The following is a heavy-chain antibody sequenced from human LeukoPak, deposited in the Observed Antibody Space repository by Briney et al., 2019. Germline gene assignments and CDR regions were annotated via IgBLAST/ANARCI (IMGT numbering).Heavy chain of an antibody. Sequence: GGSLRLSCAASGFTFSSYGMSWVRQAPGEGLEWVSSITRGAQSTYYADSVKGRYTISRDNSKNTVYLQMNNLRAEDTAVYFCAKDLEASYSGWYFDYWGQGTLVTVSS. CDR3: AKDLEASYSGWYFDY. CDR1: GFTFSSYG. V-gene: IGHV3-23*01. D-gene: IGHD6-19*01. J-gene: IGHJ4*02. CDR2: ITRGAQST.